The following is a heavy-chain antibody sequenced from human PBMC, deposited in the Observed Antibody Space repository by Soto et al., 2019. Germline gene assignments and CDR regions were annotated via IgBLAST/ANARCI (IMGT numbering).Heavy chain of an antibody. J-gene: IGHJ5*02. CDR1: GGTISSGGYS. Sequence: SETLSLTCTVSGGTISSGGYSWSWIRQPPGKGQEWIGYIYHSGSTYYNPSLKSRVNISVDRSKNHYSLKLISETAADTAVYDSATVPDRWGQGTLVTVAS. V-gene: IGHV4-30-2*01. CDR3: ATVPDR. D-gene: IGHD2-2*01. CDR2: IYHSGST.